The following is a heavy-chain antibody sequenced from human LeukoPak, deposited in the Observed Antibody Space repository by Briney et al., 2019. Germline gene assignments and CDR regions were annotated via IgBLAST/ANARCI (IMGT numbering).Heavy chain of an antibody. CDR3: ARDRVGAQTGHNDAFDI. V-gene: IGHV1-46*01. Sequence: ASVKVSCKASGYTFTSYYMHWVRQAPGQGLEWMGIINPSGGSTSYAQKFQGKVTMTRDTSTSTVYMELSSLRSEDTAVYYCARDRVGAQTGHNDAFDIWGQGTMVTVSS. J-gene: IGHJ3*02. CDR1: GYTFTSYY. CDR2: INPSGGST. D-gene: IGHD1-26*01.